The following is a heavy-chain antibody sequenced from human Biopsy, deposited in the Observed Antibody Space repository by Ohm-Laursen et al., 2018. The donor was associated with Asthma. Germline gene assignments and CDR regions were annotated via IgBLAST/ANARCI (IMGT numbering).Heavy chain of an antibody. D-gene: IGHD2-21*02. CDR1: GTHFGSYN. CDR2: ISFDGSNK. J-gene: IGHJ6*02. V-gene: IGHV3-30*03. CDR3: ASYEVVTAILPMDV. Sequence: SLRLSCAASGTHFGSYNMHWARQAPGKGLEWVAVISFDGSNKYYGDSVKGRFTIARDNSENTVYLQMNSLRAEDTAVYYCASYEVVTAILPMDVWGQGTTVTVSS.